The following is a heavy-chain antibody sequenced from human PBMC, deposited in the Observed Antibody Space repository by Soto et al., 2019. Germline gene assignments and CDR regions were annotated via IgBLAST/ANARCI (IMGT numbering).Heavy chain of an antibody. CDR1: GFTFSSYA. CDR2: ISYDGSNK. CDR3: ARAYCGGDCPSYYYYGMDV. D-gene: IGHD2-21*02. Sequence: PGGSLRLSCAASGFTFSSYAMHWVRQAPGKGLEWVAVISYDGSNKYYADSVKGRFTISRDNSKNTLYLQMNSLRAEDTAVYYCARAYCGGDCPSYYYYGMDVWGQGTTVTVSS. J-gene: IGHJ6*02. V-gene: IGHV3-30-3*01.